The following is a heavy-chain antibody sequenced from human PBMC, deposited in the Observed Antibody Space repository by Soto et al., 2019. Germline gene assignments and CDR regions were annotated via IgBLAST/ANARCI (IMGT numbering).Heavy chain of an antibody. Sequence: QVQLQESGPGLVKPSQTPSLTCTVSGGSISSGGYYWSWIRQHPGKGLEWIGYIYYSGSTYYNPSLKSRVTISVDTSKNQFSLKLSSVTAADTAVYYCARDSYGSGSYLSLDYWGQGTLVTVSS. J-gene: IGHJ4*02. D-gene: IGHD3-10*01. CDR1: GGSISSGGYY. CDR3: ARDSYGSGSYLSLDY. V-gene: IGHV4-31*03. CDR2: IYYSGST.